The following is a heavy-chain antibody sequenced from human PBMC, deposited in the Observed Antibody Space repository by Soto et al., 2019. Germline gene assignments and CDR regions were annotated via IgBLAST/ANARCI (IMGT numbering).Heavy chain of an antibody. V-gene: IGHV1-8*01. J-gene: IGHJ4*02. Sequence: VKVSCKASGDTFTTYDINWVRQATGHGLEWMGWINPNSGNIGYAQRFQGRVTMTRDTAIRTAYMEVSSLRSDDTAVYYCARGRASGSYYLLDYWGQGTLVTVSS. CDR1: GDTFTTYD. D-gene: IGHD3-10*01. CDR3: ARGRASGSYYLLDY. CDR2: INPNSGNI.